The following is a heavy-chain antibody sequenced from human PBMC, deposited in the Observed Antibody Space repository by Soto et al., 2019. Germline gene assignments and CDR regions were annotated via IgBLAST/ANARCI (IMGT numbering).Heavy chain of an antibody. CDR2: IYHSGST. J-gene: IGHJ4*02. D-gene: IGHD1-7*01. CDR3: ARVHWNYGFYYFDY. CDR1: GGSISSGGYS. V-gene: IGHV4-30-2*01. Sequence: PSETLSLTCAVSGGSISSGGYSWSWIRQPPGKGLEWIGYIYHSGSTYYNPSLKSRVTISVDRSKNQFSLKLSSVTAADTAVYYCARVHWNYGFYYFDYWGQGTLVTVSS.